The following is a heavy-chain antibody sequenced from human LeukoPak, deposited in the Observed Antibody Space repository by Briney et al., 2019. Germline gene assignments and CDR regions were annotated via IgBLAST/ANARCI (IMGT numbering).Heavy chain of an antibody. CDR3: ARDRGRDGYNLAEYFQH. Sequence: GGSLRLSCAASGFTFSSYAMHWVRQAPGKGLEWVAVILYDGSNKYYADSVKGRFTISRDNSKNTLYLQMNSLRAEDTAVYYCARDRGRDGYNLAEYFQHWGQGTLVTVSS. CDR1: GFTFSSYA. J-gene: IGHJ1*01. CDR2: ILYDGSNK. V-gene: IGHV3-30*04. D-gene: IGHD5-24*01.